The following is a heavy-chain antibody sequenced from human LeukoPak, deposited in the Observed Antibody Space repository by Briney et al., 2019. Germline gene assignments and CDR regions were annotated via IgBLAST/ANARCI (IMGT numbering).Heavy chain of an antibody. J-gene: IGHJ4*02. CDR1: GGSISSYY. CDR2: IYYSGST. Sequence: SETLSLTCTVSGGSISSYYWSWIRQPPGKGLEGIGYIYYSGSTNYNPSLKSRVTISVDTSKNQFSLKLSSVTAADTAVYYCARGRETGDLDYWGQGTLVTVSS. V-gene: IGHV4-59*01. CDR3: ARGRETGDLDY. D-gene: IGHD7-27*01.